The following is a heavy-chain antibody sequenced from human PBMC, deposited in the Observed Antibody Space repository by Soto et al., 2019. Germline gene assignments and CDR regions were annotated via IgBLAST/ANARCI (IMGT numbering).Heavy chain of an antibody. CDR3: AKAGPYSRTWSGYDFRASLDY. J-gene: IGHJ4*02. CDR2: ISYDGSNK. D-gene: IGHD5-12*01. CDR1: GCTCCSYG. Sequence: SXRLSCPASGCTCCSYGMHWFRQAPGEGLEWVAVISYDGSNKYYADSVKGRFTISRDNSKNTLYLQMNSLRAEDTAVYYCAKAGPYSRTWSGYDFRASLDYWGQGTLVTVSS. V-gene: IGHV3-30*18.